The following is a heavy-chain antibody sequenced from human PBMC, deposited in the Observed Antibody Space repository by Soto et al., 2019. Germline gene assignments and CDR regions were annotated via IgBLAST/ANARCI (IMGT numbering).Heavy chain of an antibody. D-gene: IGHD5-12*01. Sequence: SETLSLTCTVSGGSISSSSYYWGWIRQPPGKGLEWIGSIYYSGSTYYNPSLKSRVTISVDTSKNQISLKLSSVTAAETAVYYCVRHPRYSGYDFSWFDPWGQGTLVTVSS. J-gene: IGHJ5*02. CDR1: GGSISSSSYY. V-gene: IGHV4-39*01. CDR2: IYYSGST. CDR3: VRHPRYSGYDFSWFDP.